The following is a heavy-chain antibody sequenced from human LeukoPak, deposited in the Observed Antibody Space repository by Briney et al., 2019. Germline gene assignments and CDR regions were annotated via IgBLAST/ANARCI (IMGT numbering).Heavy chain of an antibody. CDR3: ARRGVVPAARRQFDY. Sequence: KPSETLSLTCAVYGGSFSGYSWSWIRQPPGKGLEWIGEINHSGSTNYNPSLKSRVTISVDTSKNQFSLKLNSVTAADTAVYYCARRGVVPAARRQFDYWGQGTLVTVSS. V-gene: IGHV4-34*01. CDR1: GGSFSGYS. D-gene: IGHD2-2*01. CDR2: INHSGST. J-gene: IGHJ4*02.